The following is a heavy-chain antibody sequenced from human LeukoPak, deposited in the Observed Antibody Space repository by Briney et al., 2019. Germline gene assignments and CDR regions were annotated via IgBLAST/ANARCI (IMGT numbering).Heavy chain of an antibody. CDR1: GFTVSSNY. D-gene: IGHD1-26*01. V-gene: IGHV3-66*01. J-gene: IGHJ4*02. CDR2: IYSGGTT. CDR3: AKDRSGSRIPQYFDY. Sequence: GGSLRLSCVASGFTVSSNYMSWVRQAPGKGLEWVSVIYSGGTTYYADSVKGRFTISRDNSKNTLYLQMNSLRADDTAVYYCAKDRSGSRIPQYFDYWGQGTLVTVSS.